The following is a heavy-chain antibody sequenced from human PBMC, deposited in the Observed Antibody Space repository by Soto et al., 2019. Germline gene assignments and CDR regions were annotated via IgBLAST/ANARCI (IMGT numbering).Heavy chain of an antibody. J-gene: IGHJ6*02. CDR1: GGSISSYY. V-gene: IGHV4-4*07. CDR2: IYTSGST. CDR3: ARGNIRQQLVKYYYYYYGMDV. Sequence: ETLSLTCTVSGGSISSYYWSWIRQPAGKGLEWIGRIYTSGSTNYNPSLKSRVTMSVDTSKNQFSLKLSSVTAADTAVYYCARGNIRQQLVKYYYYYYGMDVWGQGTTVTVSS. D-gene: IGHD6-13*01.